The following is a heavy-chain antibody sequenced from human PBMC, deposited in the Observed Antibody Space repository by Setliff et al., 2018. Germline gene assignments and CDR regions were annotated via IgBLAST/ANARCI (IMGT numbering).Heavy chain of an antibody. CDR2: IYSSGST. V-gene: IGHV4-61*09. J-gene: IGHJ6*03. D-gene: IGHD6-6*01. Sequence: TSETLSLTCTVSGGSISSGSYYWSWIRQPAGKGLEWIGHIYSSGSTNYNPSLKSRVTISLDRSKNQFSLKLSSVIAADTAVYYCARDLYSSSSGGFYYYYYYMDVWGKGTTVTVSS. CDR3: ARDLYSSSSGGFYYYYYYMDV. CDR1: GGSISSGSYY.